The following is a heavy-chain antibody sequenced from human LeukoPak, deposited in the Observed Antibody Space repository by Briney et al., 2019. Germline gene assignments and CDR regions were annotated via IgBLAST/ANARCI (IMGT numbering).Heavy chain of an antibody. CDR2: IYSSGST. D-gene: IGHD6-13*01. Sequence: GGSLRLSCAASGFTVSTNYMTWVRQAPGKGLEWLSIIYSSGSTYYADSVKGRFTISRDNSKNTLYLQMNSLRADDTAVYYYAKMGYSSSWIVDYWGQGTLVTVSS. J-gene: IGHJ4*02. CDR1: GFTVSTNY. V-gene: IGHV3-66*01. CDR3: AKMGYSSSWIVDY.